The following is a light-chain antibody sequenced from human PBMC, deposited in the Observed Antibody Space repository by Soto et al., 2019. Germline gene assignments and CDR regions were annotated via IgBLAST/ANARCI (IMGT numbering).Light chain of an antibody. Sequence: QTVVTQEHSLTVSPGGTVTLTRASSTGAVTSGYYANWFQQKPGQAPRALISSTSKKHSWTPARFSGSLLGGKAALTLSGVQPQDEAEYYCLLFYRDAWVFGGGTKLTVL. V-gene: IGLV7-43*01. CDR3: LLFYRDAWV. CDR1: TGAVTSGYY. CDR2: STS. J-gene: IGLJ3*02.